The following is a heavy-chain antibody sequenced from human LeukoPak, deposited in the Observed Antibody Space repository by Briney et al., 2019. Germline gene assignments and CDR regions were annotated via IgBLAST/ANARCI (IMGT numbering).Heavy chain of an antibody. D-gene: IGHD3-22*01. Sequence: GGSLRLSCAASGFTFSSYSMNWVRQAPGKGLEWVSSISSSSSTIYYADSVKGRFTISRDNAKNSLYLQMNSLRAEDTAVYYCARGGIYYDSSGYYGGDYWGQGTLVTVSS. CDR3: ARGGIYYDSSGYYGGDY. J-gene: IGHJ4*02. V-gene: IGHV3-48*01. CDR1: GFTFSSYS. CDR2: ISSSSSTI.